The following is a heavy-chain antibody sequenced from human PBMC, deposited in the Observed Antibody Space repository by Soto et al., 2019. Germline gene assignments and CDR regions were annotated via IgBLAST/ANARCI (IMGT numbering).Heavy chain of an antibody. Sequence: PGGSLRLSCSGSGFTFSGYAMSWVRQAPGKGLEWVSSISNSVVITHHADSVRGRFTISRDDSTNTLFLQMNSLRAEDTAVYYCAKPLSPSIDVTAIFDYWGKGNLVTVSS. CDR1: GFTFSGYA. V-gene: IGHV3-23*01. CDR2: ISNSVVIT. J-gene: IGHJ4*02. D-gene: IGHD2-21*02. CDR3: AKPLSPSIDVTAIFDY.